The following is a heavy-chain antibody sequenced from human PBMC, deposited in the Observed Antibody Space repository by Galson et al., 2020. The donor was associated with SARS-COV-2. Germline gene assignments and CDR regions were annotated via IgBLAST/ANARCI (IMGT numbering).Heavy chain of an antibody. Sequence: SETLSLTCTVSGGSISSGGYYWSWIRQHPGKGLEWIGYIYYSGSTYYNPSLKSRVTISVDTSKNQFSLKLSSVTAADTAVYYCARGGLLRPFDPWGQGTLVTVSS. V-gene: IGHV4-31*03. D-gene: IGHD2-21*01. J-gene: IGHJ5*02. CDR3: ARGGLLRPFDP. CDR1: GGSISSGGYY. CDR2: IYYSGST.